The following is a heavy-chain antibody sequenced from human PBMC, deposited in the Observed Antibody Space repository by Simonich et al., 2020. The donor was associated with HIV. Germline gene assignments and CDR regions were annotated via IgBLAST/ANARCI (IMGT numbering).Heavy chain of an antibody. J-gene: IGHJ3*02. D-gene: IGHD3-3*01. CDR3: ARGQPLRSLQRDGFDI. CDR2: INHSGST. Sequence: QVHLQQWGAGLLKPSETLSLTCAVFGGSFSGCYWSWIRLPPGKGRELIGEINHSGSTAYNPSLKSRVTISVDTSKNQFSLKLSSVTAADTAVYYCARGQPLRSLQRDGFDIWGQGTVVTVSS. CDR1: GGSFSGCY. V-gene: IGHV4-34*01.